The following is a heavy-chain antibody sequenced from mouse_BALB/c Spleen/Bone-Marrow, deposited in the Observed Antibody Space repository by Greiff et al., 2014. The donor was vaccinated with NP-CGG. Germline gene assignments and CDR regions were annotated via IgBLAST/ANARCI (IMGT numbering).Heavy chain of an antibody. CDR3: ARITTSTRDMDY. V-gene: IGHV2-9*02. CDR1: GSSLTTYG. Sequence: VNLVESGPGLVAPSQSLSITCTVSGSSLTTYGVHWVRQPPGKGLEWLGELLADGSTNYNSALMSRLSISKDNSKSHVFLKMNSRQTTDAATYYCARITTSTRDMDYWGQGTSVTVSS. J-gene: IGHJ4*01. CDR2: LLADGST. D-gene: IGHD1-1*01.